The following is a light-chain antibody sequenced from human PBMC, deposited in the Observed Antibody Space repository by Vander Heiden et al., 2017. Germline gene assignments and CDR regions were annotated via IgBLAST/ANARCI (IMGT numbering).Light chain of an antibody. J-gene: IGLJ1*01. Sequence: QSALTQPASVSGSPGQSTTISCTGTSSDVGSYDLVSCYQQHPANPPNLIIYEVIKRPSGVSNRFSGSKSANTASLTISGLQAEDEADYYCCSFAVGSTYVFGTGTKVTVL. V-gene: IGLV2-23*02. CDR2: EVI. CDR1: SSDVGSYDL. CDR3: CSFAVGSTYV.